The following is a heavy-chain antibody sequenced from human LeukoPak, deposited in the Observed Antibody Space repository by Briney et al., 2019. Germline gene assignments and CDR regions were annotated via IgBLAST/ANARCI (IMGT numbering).Heavy chain of an antibody. CDR2: ISSSGSTI. D-gene: IGHD3-10*01. CDR3: AREGTIEWFGELPDDC. V-gene: IGHV3-11*04. Sequence: GGSLRLSCAASGFTFSDYYMSWIRQAPGKGLEWVSYISSSGSTIYYADSVKGRFTISRDNAKNSLYLQMNSLRAEDTAVYYCAREGTIEWFGELPDDCWGQGTLVTVSS. J-gene: IGHJ4*02. CDR1: GFTFSDYY.